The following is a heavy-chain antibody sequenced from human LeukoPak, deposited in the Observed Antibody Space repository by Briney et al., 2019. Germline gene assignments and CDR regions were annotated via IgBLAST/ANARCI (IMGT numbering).Heavy chain of an antibody. Sequence: GGSLRLSCAASGLIFSSYAMHWVRQAPGKGLEWVAVISYDGSNKYYADSVKGRFTISRDNSKNTLYLQMNSLRDEDTAVYYCAREYSSSNFDYWGQGTLVTVSS. V-gene: IGHV3-30-3*01. CDR1: GLIFSSYA. CDR3: AREYSSSNFDY. CDR2: ISYDGSNK. J-gene: IGHJ4*02. D-gene: IGHD6-13*01.